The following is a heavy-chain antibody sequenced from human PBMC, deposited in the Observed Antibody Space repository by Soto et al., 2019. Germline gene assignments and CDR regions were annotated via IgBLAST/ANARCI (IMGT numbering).Heavy chain of an antibody. D-gene: IGHD3-9*01. CDR3: ARVGTGSSTPLDI. CDR1: GFMFTRST. CDR2: FTSASDYI. V-gene: IGHV3-21*01. J-gene: IGHJ3*02. Sequence: PGGSLRLSCVASGFMFTRSTMNWVRQAPGKGLEWVSSFTSASDYIFYADSVKGRFTISRDNAKNSLYLQMNSLRAEDTAVYYCARVGTGSSTPLDIWGQGTMVTVSS.